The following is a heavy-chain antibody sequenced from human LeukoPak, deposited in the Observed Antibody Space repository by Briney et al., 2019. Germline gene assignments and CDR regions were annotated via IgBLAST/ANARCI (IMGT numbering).Heavy chain of an antibody. CDR2: IIPILGIA. Sequence: SVKVFCKASGGTFSSYAISWVRQAPGQGLEWMGRIIPILGIANYSQKFQGRVTITADKSTSTAYMELSSLRCEDTAVYYCARVQLTVVRELIRYYYYYYGMDVWGQGTTVTVSS. D-gene: IGHD3-10*01. V-gene: IGHV1-69*04. CDR1: GGTFSSYA. CDR3: ARVQLTVVRELIRYYYYYYGMDV. J-gene: IGHJ6*02.